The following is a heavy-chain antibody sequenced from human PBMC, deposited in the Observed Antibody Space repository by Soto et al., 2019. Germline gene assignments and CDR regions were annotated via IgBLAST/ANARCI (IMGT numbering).Heavy chain of an antibody. J-gene: IGHJ4*02. V-gene: IGHV4-31*03. Sequence: QVQLQASGPVLVKPSQTLSLTCTVSGGSLTTDDYYWSWIRQHPGKGLEWIGYMSHSGSTFYNPSLTRCIAMSVDTSHILFPLKLSSLPAADTAVYYCARENLLYCSRGCYSSPFGSWGQGTLVMVSS. CDR2: MSHSGST. CDR1: GGSLTTDDYY. CDR3: ARENLLYCSRGCYSSPFGS. D-gene: IGHD2-21*02.